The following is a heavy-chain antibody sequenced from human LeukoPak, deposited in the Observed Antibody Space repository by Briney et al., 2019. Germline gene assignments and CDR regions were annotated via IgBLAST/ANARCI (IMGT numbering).Heavy chain of an antibody. CDR3: ARDTSSYYYGSGSFDY. D-gene: IGHD3-10*01. CDR1: GFIFSSYA. J-gene: IGHJ4*02. Sequence: GGPLRLSCAASGFIFSSYAMHWVRQAPGKGLEWVAVLSYDGSNTYYRDSVRGRFTISRDNSKNTLYLQMDSLRAEDTAVYYCARDTSSYYYGSGSFDYWGQGTLVTVSS. V-gene: IGHV3-30*04. CDR2: LSYDGSNT.